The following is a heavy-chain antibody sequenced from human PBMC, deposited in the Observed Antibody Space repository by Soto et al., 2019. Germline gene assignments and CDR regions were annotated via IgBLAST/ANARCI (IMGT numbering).Heavy chain of an antibody. Sequence: SETLSLTCTVSGGSISSGGYYWSWIRQHPGKGLEWIGYIYYSGSTYYNPSLKSRVTISVDTSKNQFSLKLSSVTAADTAVYYCARATRAHARLYYYYGMDVWGQGTTVTSP. CDR1: GGSISSGGYY. CDR2: IYYSGST. CDR3: ARATRAHARLYYYYGMDV. J-gene: IGHJ6*02. V-gene: IGHV4-31*03.